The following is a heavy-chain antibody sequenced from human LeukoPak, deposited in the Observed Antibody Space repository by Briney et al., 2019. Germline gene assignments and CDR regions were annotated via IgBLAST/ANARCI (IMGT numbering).Heavy chain of an antibody. J-gene: IGHJ6*03. CDR3: ASVYYDSSGYYNYYYMDV. CDR2: ISYDGSNK. Sequence: GGSLRLSCAAFGFTFSSYAMHWVRQAPGKGLEWVAVISYDGSNKYYADSVKGRFTISRDNSKNTLYLQMNSLRAEDTAVYYCASVYYDSSGYYNYYYMDVWGKGTTVTVSS. CDR1: GFTFSSYA. D-gene: IGHD3-22*01. V-gene: IGHV3-30*04.